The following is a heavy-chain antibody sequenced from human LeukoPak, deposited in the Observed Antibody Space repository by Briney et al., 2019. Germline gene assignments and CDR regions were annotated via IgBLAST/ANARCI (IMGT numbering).Heavy chain of an antibody. V-gene: IGHV4-39*07. J-gene: IGHJ3*02. CDR3: ARDRGYYDILTGYYPDAFDI. CDR2: IYYSGST. D-gene: IGHD3-9*01. CDR1: GGSISSSSYY. Sequence: SETLSLTCTVSGGSISSSSYYWGWIRQPPGKGLEWIGSIYYSGSTYYNPSLKSRVTISVDTSKNQFSLKLSSATAADTAVYYCARDRGYYDILTGYYPDAFDIWGQGTMVTVSS.